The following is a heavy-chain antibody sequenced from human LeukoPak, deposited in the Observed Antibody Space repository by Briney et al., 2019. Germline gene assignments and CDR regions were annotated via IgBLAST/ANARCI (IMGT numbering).Heavy chain of an antibody. J-gene: IGHJ4*02. CDR1: GGSVSSHY. D-gene: IGHD5-18*01. CDR2: VYHSGST. Sequence: SETLSLTCTVSGGSVSSHYWSWIRQPPDKGLEWIGYVYHSGSTDYNPSLKSRVTISMDTSKNRFSLKLRSVTTADTAVYYRARATVDTAMVWNYWGQGVLVTVSS. V-gene: IGHV4-59*02. CDR3: ARATVDTAMVWNY.